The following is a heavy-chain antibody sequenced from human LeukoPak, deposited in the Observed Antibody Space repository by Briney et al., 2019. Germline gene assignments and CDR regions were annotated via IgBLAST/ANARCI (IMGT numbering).Heavy chain of an antibody. CDR2: IIPIVEIA. CDR1: RGTLSKYA. V-gene: IGHV1-69*04. J-gene: IGHJ4*01. D-gene: IGHD3-22*01. Sequence: SLKVSCKASRGTLSKYAFSWVRQAPGQGLEWMGRIIPIVEIADYAQKPQGRVTITADKIPSTTYMELSSLRSDDTAVYYCAGDTRVVPAGMGYYENSGYLFEYXXXXTLVTVPS. CDR3: AGDTRVVPAGMGYYENSGYLFEY.